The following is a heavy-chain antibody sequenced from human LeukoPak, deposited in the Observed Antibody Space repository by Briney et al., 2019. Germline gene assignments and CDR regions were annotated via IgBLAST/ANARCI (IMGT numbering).Heavy chain of an antibody. V-gene: IGHV1-69*01. CDR3: ARDETGTYNWFDP. CDR1: GGTFSSYA. CDR2: IIPIFGTA. J-gene: IGHJ5*02. D-gene: IGHD1-1*01. Sequence: SVMVSCKASGGTFSSYAISSVRQAPGQGLEWMGGIIPIFGTANYAQKFQGRVTITADESTSTAYMELSSLRSEDTAVYYCARDETGTYNWFDPLGQGTLVTVSS.